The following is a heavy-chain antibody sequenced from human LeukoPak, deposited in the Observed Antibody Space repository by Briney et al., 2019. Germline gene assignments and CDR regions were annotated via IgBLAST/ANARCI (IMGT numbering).Heavy chain of an antibody. V-gene: IGHV3-7*03. J-gene: IGHJ6*03. CDR2: INQDGSEK. CDR1: GFTFSSYL. Sequence: GGSLRLSCAASGFTFSSYLMSWVRQAPGKGLEWVANINQDGSEKYYVDSVKGRFTISRDNAKNSLYLQMNSLRAEDTAIYYCAKNGDRGAYCTGGTCYPYFYYYMDVWGKGTTVTI. CDR3: AKNGDRGAYCTGGTCYPYFYYYMDV. D-gene: IGHD2-15*01.